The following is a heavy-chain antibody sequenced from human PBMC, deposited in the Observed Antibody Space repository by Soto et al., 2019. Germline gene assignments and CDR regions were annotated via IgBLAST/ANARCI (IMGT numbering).Heavy chain of an antibody. D-gene: IGHD2-2*01. V-gene: IGHV1-69*13. J-gene: IGHJ3*02. Sequence: GASVKVSCKVSGYTLTELSMHWVRQAPGKGLEWMGGIIPIFGTANYAQKFQGRVTITADESTSTAYMELSSLRSEDTAVYYCARDIVVVPAAIPFYAFDIWGQGTMVTVSS. CDR2: IIPIFGTA. CDR1: GYTLTELS. CDR3: ARDIVVVPAAIPFYAFDI.